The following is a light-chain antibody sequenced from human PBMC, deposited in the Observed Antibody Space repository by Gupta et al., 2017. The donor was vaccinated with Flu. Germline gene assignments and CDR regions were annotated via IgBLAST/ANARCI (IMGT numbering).Light chain of an antibody. V-gene: IGKV1-27*01. J-gene: IGKJ3*01. CDR1: QGISNY. Sequence: SLSASVGDRVTITCRASQGISNYLAWYQQRPGKVPKLLIYAASTLQSGVPSRFSGSGSGTHFTLTISSLQPEDVATYYCQKYHSAPFTFGPGTKVDIK. CDR3: QKYHSAPFT. CDR2: AAS.